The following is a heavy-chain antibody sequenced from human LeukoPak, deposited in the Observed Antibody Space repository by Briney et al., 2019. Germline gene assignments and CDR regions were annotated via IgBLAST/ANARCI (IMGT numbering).Heavy chain of an antibody. CDR2: ISADSGRT. D-gene: IGHD2-8*01. J-gene: IGHJ4*02. CDR3: ARDVMYAFDY. CDR1: GYAFPING. Sequence: ASVKVSCKASGYAFPINGISWVRQAPGQGLEWMGWISADSGRTQYARNFQGRVTMTRDTSTTTAYMELGSLRSDDTALYYCARDVMYAFDYWGQGTLVTVSS. V-gene: IGHV1-18*01.